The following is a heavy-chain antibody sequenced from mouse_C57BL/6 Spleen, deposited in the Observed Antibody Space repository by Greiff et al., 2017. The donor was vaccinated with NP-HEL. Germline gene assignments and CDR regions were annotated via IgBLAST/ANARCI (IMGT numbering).Heavy chain of an antibody. J-gene: IGHJ3*01. V-gene: IGHV1-18*01. Sequence: VQLQQSGPELVKPGASVKIPCKASGYTFTDYNMDWVKQSHGKSLEWIGDINPNDGGTIYNQKFKGKATLTVDKSSSTAYMELRSLTSEDTAVYYCAIYYGYDAWFAYWGQGTLVTVSA. D-gene: IGHD2-2*01. CDR1: GYTFTDYN. CDR3: AIYYGYDAWFAY. CDR2: INPNDGGT.